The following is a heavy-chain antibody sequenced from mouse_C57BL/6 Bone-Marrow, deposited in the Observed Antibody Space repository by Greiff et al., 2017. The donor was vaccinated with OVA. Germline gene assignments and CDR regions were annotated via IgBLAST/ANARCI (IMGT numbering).Heavy chain of an antibody. CDR3: AKKSGYAVDY. V-gene: IGHV1-80*01. CDR2: IYPGDDDT. CDR1: GYAFSKYW. Sequence: QVQLKESGAELVRPGSSVKISCKASGYAFSKYWMNWVKQRPGQGLEWIGQIYPGDDDTNYSGQFKGKATLTADRSSSTAYMQLSSLTSEDSAVYICAKKSGYAVDYGGQGTSVTVSS. J-gene: IGHJ4*01.